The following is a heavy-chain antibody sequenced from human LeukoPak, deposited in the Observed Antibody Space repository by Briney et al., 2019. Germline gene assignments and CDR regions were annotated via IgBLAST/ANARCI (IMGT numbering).Heavy chain of an antibody. CDR1: GGSISSYY. D-gene: IGHD3-10*01. J-gene: IGHJ4*02. Sequence: SETLSLTCTVSGGSISSYYWSWIRQPPGKGLEWIGYIYYGGSTNYNPSLKSRVTISVDTSKNQFSLKLSSVTAADTAVYYCARSRFGELYYFDYWGQGTLVTVSS. CDR2: IYYGGST. V-gene: IGHV4-59*01. CDR3: ARSRFGELYYFDY.